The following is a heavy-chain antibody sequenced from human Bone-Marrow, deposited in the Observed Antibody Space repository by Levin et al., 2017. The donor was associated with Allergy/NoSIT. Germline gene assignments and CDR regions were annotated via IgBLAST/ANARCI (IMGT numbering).Heavy chain of an antibody. CDR3: VKHDGPEVYSFGPVN. CDR2: ISFDGMNR. J-gene: IGHJ4*02. V-gene: IGHV3-30*18. Sequence: GGSLRLSCAASGFIFANDGMHWVRQAPGKGLEWVAGISFDGMNRYYVDSAKGRFTISRDNSKNTLYLQMSSLRVEDTALYYCVKHDGPEVYSFGPVNWGQGTLVTVSS. CDR1: GFIFANDG. D-gene: IGHD5-18*01.